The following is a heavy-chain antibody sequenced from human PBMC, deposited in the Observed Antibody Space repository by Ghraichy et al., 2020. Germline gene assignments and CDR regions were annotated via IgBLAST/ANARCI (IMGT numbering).Heavy chain of an antibody. V-gene: IGHV4-34*01. CDR1: GGSFSGYY. Sequence: QTLSLTCAVYGGSFSGYYWSWIRQPPGKGLEWIGEINHSGSTNYNPSLKSRVTISVDTSKNQFSLKLSSVTAADTAVYYCARGLVVPAAIYYYMDVWGKGTTVTVSS. D-gene: IGHD2-2*01. CDR2: INHSGST. J-gene: IGHJ6*03. CDR3: ARGLVVPAAIYYYMDV.